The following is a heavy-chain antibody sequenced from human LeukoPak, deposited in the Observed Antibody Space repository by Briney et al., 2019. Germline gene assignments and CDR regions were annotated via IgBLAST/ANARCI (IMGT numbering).Heavy chain of an antibody. J-gene: IGHJ4*02. Sequence: PGGSLRLSCAASGFTFSSYAMHWVRQPPGKGLEYVSAISSNGGSTYYANSVKGRFTISRDNSKNTLYLQMGCLRPEDMAVYYCASPGAYYWGQRTLVTVSS. CDR2: ISSNGGST. V-gene: IGHV3-64*01. CDR1: GFTFSSYA. CDR3: ASPGAYY.